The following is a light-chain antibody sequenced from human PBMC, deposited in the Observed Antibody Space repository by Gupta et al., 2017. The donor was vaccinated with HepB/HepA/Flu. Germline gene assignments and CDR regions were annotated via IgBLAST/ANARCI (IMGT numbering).Light chain of an antibody. V-gene: IGLV1-44*01. Sequence: QSVLTQPPSVSGTPGPRVTISCSGSSSNIGGNTVNWYQQLPGTAPKLLIYSNSQRPSGVPDRFSASKSGPSTSLAISGLQSDDEADYYCGAWDDNLNGWMFGGGTKLTVL. CDR3: GAWDDNLNGWM. CDR2: SNS. J-gene: IGLJ3*02. CDR1: SSNIGGNT.